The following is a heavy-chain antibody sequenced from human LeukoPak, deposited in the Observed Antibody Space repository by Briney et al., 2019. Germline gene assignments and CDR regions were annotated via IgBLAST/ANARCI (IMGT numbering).Heavy chain of an antibody. D-gene: IGHD6-13*01. CDR3: ARVDAAAGRRSLSWFDP. J-gene: IGHJ5*02. CDR1: GGSISSYY. CDR2: IYYSGST. Sequence: SETLSLTCTVSGGSISSYYWGWIRQPPGKGLEWIGYIYYSGSTSYNPSLKSRVTISVDTSKNQFSLKLSSVTAADTAVYYCARVDAAAGRRSLSWFDPWGQGTLVTVSS. V-gene: IGHV4-59*01.